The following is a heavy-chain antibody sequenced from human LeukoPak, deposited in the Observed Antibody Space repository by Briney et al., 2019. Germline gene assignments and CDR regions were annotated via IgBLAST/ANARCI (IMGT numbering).Heavy chain of an antibody. Sequence: GRSLRLSCAASGFTFSSYGMHCVRQAPGKGLEWVAVISYDGSNKYYADSVKGRFTISRDNSKNTLYLQMNSLRAEDTAVYYCAKDPTISYYYGSGSSSIPYFDYWGQGTLVTVSS. CDR3: AKDPTISYYYGSGSSSIPYFDY. J-gene: IGHJ4*02. CDR1: GFTFSSYG. D-gene: IGHD3-10*01. CDR2: ISYDGSNK. V-gene: IGHV3-30*18.